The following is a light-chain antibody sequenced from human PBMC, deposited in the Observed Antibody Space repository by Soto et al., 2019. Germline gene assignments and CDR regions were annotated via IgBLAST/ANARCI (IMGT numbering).Light chain of an antibody. CDR3: QQYGSSLYT. J-gene: IGKJ2*01. V-gene: IGKV3-20*01. CDR2: GAS. Sequence: EIVLTQSPGTLSLSPGKRATLSCRASQSVSSSYLAWYQQKPGQAPRLLIYGASTRATGIPDRFSGSGSGKDFPLTISRLEPEDLAVYSCQQYGSSLYTFGQGTKLEIK. CDR1: QSVSSSY.